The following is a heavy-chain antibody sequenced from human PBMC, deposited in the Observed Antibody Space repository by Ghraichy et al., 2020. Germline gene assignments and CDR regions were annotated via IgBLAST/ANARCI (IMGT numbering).Heavy chain of an antibody. V-gene: IGHV1-2*06. J-gene: IGHJ4*02. Sequence: ASVKVSCKASGYTFTGYYMHWVRQAPGQGLEWKGRINPNSGGTNYAQKFQGRVTMTRDTSISTAYMELSRLRSDDTSVYYCARVRQHCGGDCYNFDYWGQGTLVTVSS. CDR1: GYTFTGYY. CDR2: INPNSGGT. CDR3: ARVRQHCGGDCYNFDY. D-gene: IGHD2-21*01.